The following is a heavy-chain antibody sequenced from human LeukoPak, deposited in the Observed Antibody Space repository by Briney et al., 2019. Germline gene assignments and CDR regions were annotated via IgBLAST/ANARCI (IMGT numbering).Heavy chain of an antibody. CDR2: ISSSSSTI. CDR1: GFTFSSYS. D-gene: IGHD6-6*01. J-gene: IGHJ6*03. Sequence: GGSLRLSCAASGFTFSSYSMNWVRQAPGRGLEWVSYISSSSSTIYYADSVKGRFTISRDNAKNSLYLQMNSLRAEDTAVYYCARDLGSNSPDDYYYYMDVWGKGTTVTVSS. CDR3: ARDLGSNSPDDYYYYMDV. V-gene: IGHV3-48*01.